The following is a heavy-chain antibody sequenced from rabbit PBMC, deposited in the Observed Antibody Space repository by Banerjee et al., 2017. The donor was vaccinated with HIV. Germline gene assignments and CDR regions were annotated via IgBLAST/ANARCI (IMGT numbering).Heavy chain of an antibody. CDR1: GFSFSSTYW. Sequence: LEESGGGLVQPEGSLTLTCTASGFSFSSTYWMCWVRQAPGKGLEWIGCIDTNSGSTWYASWVNGRFTISKTSSTTVTLQMTSLTAADTATYFCAKDLGGSSDFWGPGTLVTVS. J-gene: IGHJ4*01. D-gene: IGHD8-1*01. CDR2: IDTNSGST. V-gene: IGHV1S45*01. CDR3: AKDLGGSSDF.